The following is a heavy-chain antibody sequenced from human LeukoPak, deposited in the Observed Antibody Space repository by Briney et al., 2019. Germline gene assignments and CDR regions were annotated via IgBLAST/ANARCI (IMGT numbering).Heavy chain of an antibody. Sequence: GPSLTPSCAASGFTSSDSRMKWVRQPPGKGLEWVSGISVSDDSTYYADSVKGRFTMSRDNSNNMLYLQMSSLRAEDTAVYYCAKGRYCSSTNCPYDYWGQGNLVTVS. J-gene: IGHJ4*02. CDR3: AKGRYCSSTNCPYDY. CDR2: ISVSDDST. CDR1: GFTSSDSR. V-gene: IGHV3-23*01. D-gene: IGHD2-2*01.